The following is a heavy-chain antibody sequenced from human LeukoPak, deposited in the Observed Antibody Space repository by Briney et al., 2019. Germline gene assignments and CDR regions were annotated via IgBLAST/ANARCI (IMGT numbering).Heavy chain of an antibody. V-gene: IGHV3-74*01. CDR3: ARDAANYYYYYYMDV. J-gene: IGHJ6*03. CDR1: GFTFSSYE. CDR2: INSDGSST. Sequence: PGGSLRLSCAASGFTFSSYEMNWVRQAPGKGLVWVSRINSDGSSTSYADSVKGRFTISRDNAKNTLYLQMNSLRAEDTAVYYCARDAANYYYYYYMDVWGKGTTVTVSS.